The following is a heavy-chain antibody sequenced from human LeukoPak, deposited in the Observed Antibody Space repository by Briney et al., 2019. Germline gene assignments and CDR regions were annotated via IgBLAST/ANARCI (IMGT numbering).Heavy chain of an antibody. CDR1: GFTFSSYG. J-gene: IGHJ4*02. CDR2: IWYDGGNK. D-gene: IGHD4-17*01. Sequence: GRSLRLSCAASGFTFSSYGMHWVRQAQGKGLEWVAVIWYDGGNKYYADSVKGRFTISRDNSKNTLYLQMNSLRAEDTAVYYCARGDDYGDSWGQGTLVTVSS. CDR3: ARGDDYGDS. V-gene: IGHV3-33*01.